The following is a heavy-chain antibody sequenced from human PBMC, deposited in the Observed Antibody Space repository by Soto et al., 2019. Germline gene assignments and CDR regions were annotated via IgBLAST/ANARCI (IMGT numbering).Heavy chain of an antibody. D-gene: IGHD6-19*01. CDR1: GFSLSTSGVC. V-gene: IGHV2-5*02. Sequence: QITLKESGPTLLKPTQTLTLTCTVSGFSLSTSGVCVGWIRQPPGKALEWLALIYWDDDKLYSPSLKSRLTITKDPTKNRVGLTLTNMAPGDTGRYFCAYRRDNGWYDFAYWGQGALVTVSP. CDR2: IYWDDDK. CDR3: AYRRDNGWYDFAY. J-gene: IGHJ4*02.